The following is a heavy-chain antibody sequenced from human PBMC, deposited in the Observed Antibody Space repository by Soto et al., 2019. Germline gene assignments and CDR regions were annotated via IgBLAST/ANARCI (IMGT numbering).Heavy chain of an antibody. J-gene: IGHJ6*02. CDR3: ARGCQLARYYYYYYGMDV. CDR2: INHSGST. Sequence: SETLSLTCAVYGGSFSGYYWSWIRQPPGKGLEWIGEINHSGSTNYNPSLKSRVTISVDTSKNQFSLKLSSVTAADTAVYYCARGCQLARYYYYYYGMDVWGQGTTVTVSS. CDR1: GGSFSGYY. V-gene: IGHV4-34*01. D-gene: IGHD6-6*01.